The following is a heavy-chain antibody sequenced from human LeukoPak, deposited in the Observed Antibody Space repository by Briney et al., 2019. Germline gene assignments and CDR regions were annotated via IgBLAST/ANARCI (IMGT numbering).Heavy chain of an antibody. CDR1: GFTFSSNY. V-gene: IGHV3-53*01. Sequence: GGSLRLSCAASGFTFSSNYMSWVRQAPGKGLEWVSVIYSGGSTYYADSVKGRFTISRDNSKNTLYLQMNSLRAEDTAVYYCATMVAGSPSFDFWGRGTLVTVSS. D-gene: IGHD4/OR15-4a*01. CDR3: ATMVAGSPSFDF. CDR2: IYSGGST. J-gene: IGHJ4*02.